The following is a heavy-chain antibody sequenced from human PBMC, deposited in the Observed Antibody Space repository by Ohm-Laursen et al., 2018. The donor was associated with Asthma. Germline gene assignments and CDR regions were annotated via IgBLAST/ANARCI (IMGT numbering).Heavy chain of an antibody. Sequence: SETLSLTCTVSGGSISSYYWSWIRQPPGKGLEWIGYIYYSGSTNYNPSLKSRVTISLDTSKRQFSLKLSSVTAADTAVYYCARSEMQWELLGTYFDYWGQGTLVTVSS. V-gene: IGHV4-59*01. CDR2: IYYSGST. D-gene: IGHD1-26*01. CDR1: GGSISSYY. J-gene: IGHJ4*02. CDR3: ARSEMQWELLGTYFDY.